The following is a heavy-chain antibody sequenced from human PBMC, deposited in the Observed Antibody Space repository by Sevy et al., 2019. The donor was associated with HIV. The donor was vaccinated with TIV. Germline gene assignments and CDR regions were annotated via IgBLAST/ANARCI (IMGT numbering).Heavy chain of an antibody. CDR1: EFTISDYSDYH. V-gene: IGHV3-11*01. CDR2: ISGSGGTI. D-gene: IGHD3-10*01. Sequence: GGSLRLSCAASEFTISDYSDYHMAWIRQAPGKGLECIAYISGSGGTIYYADSVRGRFIIYRDNAKKSLYLHMNSLRTEDTAVYYCVRDPVRGARGLSTYFYFDLWGRGTPVTVSS. CDR3: VRDPVRGARGLSTYFYFDL. J-gene: IGHJ2*01.